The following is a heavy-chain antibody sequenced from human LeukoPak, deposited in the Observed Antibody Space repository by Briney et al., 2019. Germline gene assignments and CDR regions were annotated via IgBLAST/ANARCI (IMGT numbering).Heavy chain of an antibody. CDR1: GFTLSSYW. D-gene: IGHD1-26*01. Sequence: GVSLRLSCAASGFTLSSYWMHWVRQAPGKELVWVSRISGDGSSTSYADSVKGRFTISRDNANNTLYLQMNSLRVEDTAVYYCARASWSTSLLNYWGQGTLVTVSS. J-gene: IGHJ4*02. CDR2: ISGDGSST. V-gene: IGHV3-74*01. CDR3: ARASWSTSLLNY.